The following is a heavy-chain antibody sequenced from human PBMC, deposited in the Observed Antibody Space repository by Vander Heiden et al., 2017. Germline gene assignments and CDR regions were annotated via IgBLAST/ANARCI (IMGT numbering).Heavy chain of an antibody. Sequence: EVQLLESGGGLVQPGGSLRLSCAASGFTFSSYALSWVRKAPGKALEWVSSISSGSGGDTFYADSVKGRYTISRDNPKNTLYLQMNSLRDEDTAVYYCAKHTDFWSGYYTSGAFDIWGQGTMVTVSS. D-gene: IGHD3-3*01. CDR2: ISSGSGGDT. CDR3: AKHTDFWSGYYTSGAFDI. V-gene: IGHV3-23*01. J-gene: IGHJ3*02. CDR1: GFTFSSYA.